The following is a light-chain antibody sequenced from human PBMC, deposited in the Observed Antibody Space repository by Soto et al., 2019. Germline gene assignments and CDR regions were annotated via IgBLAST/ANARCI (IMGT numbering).Light chain of an antibody. CDR2: EVN. V-gene: IGLV2-8*01. J-gene: IGLJ1*01. CDR3: NSNTGSIYV. Sequence: QSALTQPPSASGSPGQSVTISCTGTSSDVGGYNYVSWYQHHPGKAPKLMIFEVNKRPSGVPDRFSGSKFGNTASLTVSGLPDEDEADYYCNSNTGSIYVFGTGTKLTVL. CDR1: SSDVGGYNY.